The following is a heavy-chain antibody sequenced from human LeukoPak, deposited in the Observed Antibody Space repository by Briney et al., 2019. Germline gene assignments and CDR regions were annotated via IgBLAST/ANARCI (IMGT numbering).Heavy chain of an antibody. CDR2: INPSGGST. D-gene: IGHD3-16*02. V-gene: IGHV1-46*01. J-gene: IGHJ4*02. CDR3: ARSERLGELSPLPNY. CDR1: GYTFTSYY. Sequence: ASVKVCCKASGYTFTSYYMHWVRQAPGQGLEWMGIINPSGGSTSYAQKFQGRVTMTRDTSTSTVYMELSSLRSEDTAVYYCARSERLGELSPLPNYWGQGTLVTVSS.